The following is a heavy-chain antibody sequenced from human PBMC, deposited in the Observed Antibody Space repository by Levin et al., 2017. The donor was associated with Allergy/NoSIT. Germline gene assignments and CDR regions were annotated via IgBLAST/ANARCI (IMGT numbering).Heavy chain of an antibody. CDR2: IIPLFPTS. V-gene: IGHV1-69*13. Sequence: ASVKVSCKSSGGNFNTYGFTWVRRAPGQGLEWMGGIIPLFPTSHYAQKFQGRVTFTADESTGTAYMELSSLRFEDTAGYYCARCSILLEPTAYDYFTGLDVWGQGTTVTVSS. J-gene: IGHJ6*02. CDR1: GGNFNTYG. D-gene: IGHD1-1*01. CDR3: ARCSILLEPTAYDYFTGLDV.